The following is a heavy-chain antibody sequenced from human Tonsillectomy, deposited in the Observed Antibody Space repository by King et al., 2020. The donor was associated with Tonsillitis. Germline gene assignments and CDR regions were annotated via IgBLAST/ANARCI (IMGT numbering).Heavy chain of an antibody. Sequence: EVQLVESGGGLVQPGGSLRLSCAASRFTFSNYWMHWVRQAPGKGLVWVSRINSDGSSTSYADSVKGRFTISRDNAKNTLYLQMNSLRAEDTAVYYCAREYYDTSFAFDIWGQGTMVTVSS. CDR2: INSDGSST. J-gene: IGHJ3*02. CDR3: AREYYDTSFAFDI. CDR1: RFTFSNYW. D-gene: IGHD3-22*01. V-gene: IGHV3-74*01.